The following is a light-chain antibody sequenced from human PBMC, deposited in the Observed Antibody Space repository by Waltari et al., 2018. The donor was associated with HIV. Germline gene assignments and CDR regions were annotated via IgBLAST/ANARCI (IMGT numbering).Light chain of an antibody. CDR2: DTN. V-gene: IGLV7-46*01. J-gene: IGLJ2*01. CDR1: TGAGTRGHH. CDR3: LLSYAGARPVV. Sequence: QAVVTQEPSLTVSPGGTVTPTWGTSTGAGTRGHHPYWFQQKPGQAPRTLIYDTNNKHSWTPARFSGSLLGGKAALTLSGAQPEDEAKYYCLLSYAGARPVVFGGGTQLTVL.